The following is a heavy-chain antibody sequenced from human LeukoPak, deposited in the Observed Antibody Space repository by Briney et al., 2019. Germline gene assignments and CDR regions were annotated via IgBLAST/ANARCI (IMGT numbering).Heavy chain of an antibody. J-gene: IGHJ4*02. V-gene: IGHV5-51*01. CDR3: ARGYGSGASCYRRGCYFDY. CDR1: GYSFTSYW. D-gene: IGHD2-2*02. CDR2: IYPGDSDT. Sequence: KLGESLKISCRGSGYSFTSYWIGWVRQMPGKGLEWMGIIYPGDSDTRYSPSFQCQVTISADKSISTAYLQWSSLKASDTAMYYCARGYGSGASCYRRGCYFDYWGQGTLVAVSS.